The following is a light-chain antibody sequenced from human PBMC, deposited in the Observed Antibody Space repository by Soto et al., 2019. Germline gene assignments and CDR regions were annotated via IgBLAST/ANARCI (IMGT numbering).Light chain of an antibody. CDR3: QQYNKWPLFT. Sequence: EVVMTQSPATLSVSPGERATLSCRASQSVSSNLAWYQLRPGQASRLLIYGASTRATGIPARFSGSGSGTEFTITISSLQSEDFALYYCQQYNKWPLFTFGPGTRVDIK. CDR1: QSVSSN. J-gene: IGKJ3*01. CDR2: GAS. V-gene: IGKV3-15*01.